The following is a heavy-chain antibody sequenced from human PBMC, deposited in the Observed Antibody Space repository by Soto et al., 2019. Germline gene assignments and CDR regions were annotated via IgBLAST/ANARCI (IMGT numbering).Heavy chain of an antibody. D-gene: IGHD3-22*01. V-gene: IGHV1-69*01. CDR2: STPVFGTA. CDR3: ARGFHYDSSGYYYFY. Sequence: AVKGSCKASRGTFSSYTIDWVRQAPGQGLEWMGGSTPVFGTANYSQKLQGRIKITADESTRTAYRELKSLRCGDRAVFYCARGFHYDSSGYYYFYWGQGTLVTVSS. CDR1: RGTFSSYT. J-gene: IGHJ4*02.